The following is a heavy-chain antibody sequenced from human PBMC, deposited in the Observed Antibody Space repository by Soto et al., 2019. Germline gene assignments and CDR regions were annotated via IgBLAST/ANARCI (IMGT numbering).Heavy chain of an antibody. D-gene: IGHD3-3*01. CDR1: GGSLSRYF. V-gene: IGHV4-59*01. CDR2: IYYSGST. Sequence: SETLSLTCTVSGGSLSRYFWSWIRQPPGKGLERIGYIYYSGSTNYNPSLKGRVTISVDTSKNQFSLNLRSATAADTAVYYCAREAVKDDFWSGYYSPYYYYYLDVWGKGTTVTVSS. CDR3: AREAVKDDFWSGYYSPYYYYYLDV. J-gene: IGHJ6*03.